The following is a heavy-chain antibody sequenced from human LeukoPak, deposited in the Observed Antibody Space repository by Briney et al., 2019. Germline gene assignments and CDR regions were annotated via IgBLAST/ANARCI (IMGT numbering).Heavy chain of an antibody. CDR3: AREPDYGDYVRWFDP. D-gene: IGHD4-17*01. CDR1: GYTFTSYG. Sequence: ASVKVSCKASGYTFTSYGISWVRQAPGQGLEWMGWISAYNGNTNYAQKLQGRGTMTPDTSTSTAYMELRSLRSDDTAVYYCAREPDYGDYVRWFDPWGQGTLVTVSS. J-gene: IGHJ5*02. CDR2: ISAYNGNT. V-gene: IGHV1-18*01.